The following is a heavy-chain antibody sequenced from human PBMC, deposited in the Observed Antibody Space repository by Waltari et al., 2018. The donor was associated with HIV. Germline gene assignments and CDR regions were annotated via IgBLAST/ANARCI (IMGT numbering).Heavy chain of an antibody. CDR3: ARAFMIRGTGAFDI. J-gene: IGHJ3*02. CDR1: GFTFSSYE. V-gene: IGHV3-48*03. Sequence: EVQVVESGGGLVQPGGSLRLSCAASGFTFSSYEMNWVSQAPGKGLWWFSYISSSGSTIYFADSVKGRFTMARYNAKNSLYLRMNSLRAEDTAVYYCARAFMIRGTGAFDIWGQGTMVTVSS. D-gene: IGHD3-10*01. CDR2: ISSSGSTI.